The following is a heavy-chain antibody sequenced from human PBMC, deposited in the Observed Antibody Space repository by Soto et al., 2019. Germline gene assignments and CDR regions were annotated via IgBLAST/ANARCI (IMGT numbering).Heavy chain of an antibody. V-gene: IGHV4-34*01. CDR3: ERCLFSEAAAFPGHFDY. CDR2: VNHSGST. CDR1: GGSFSGYY. J-gene: IGHJ4*02. Sequence: SETLSLTCAVSGGSFSGYYWSWIRQPPGKGLERIGEVNHSGSTNYNPSLTSRVTIPVDTSKNHYSLKLSYVTAADTAVKDCERCLFSEAAAFPGHFDYWGQGTLVTVSS. D-gene: IGHD6-13*01.